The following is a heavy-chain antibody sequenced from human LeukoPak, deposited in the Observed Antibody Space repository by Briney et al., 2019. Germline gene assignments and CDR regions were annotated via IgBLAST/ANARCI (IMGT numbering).Heavy chain of an antibody. J-gene: IGHJ4*02. CDR1: GFTFSSYE. CDR3: ARDLGGWFGERGPFDY. Sequence: PGGSLRLSCAASGFTFSSYEMNWVRQAPGKGLEYVSAISSNGGSTYYANSVKGRFTISRDNSKNTLYLQMGSLRAEDMAVYYCARDLGGWFGERGPFDYWGQGTLVTVSS. V-gene: IGHV3-64*01. CDR2: ISSNGGST. D-gene: IGHD3-10*01.